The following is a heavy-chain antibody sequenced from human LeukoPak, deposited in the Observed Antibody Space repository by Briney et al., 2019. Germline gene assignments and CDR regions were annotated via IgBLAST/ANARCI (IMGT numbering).Heavy chain of an antibody. CDR3: ARGSNWNYGPTFDY. CDR2: IYYSGST. V-gene: IGHV4-31*03. D-gene: IGHD1-7*01. J-gene: IGHJ4*02. Sequence: SQTLSLTCTVSGGSISSGGYYWSWIRQHPGKGLEWIGYIYYSGSTYYNPSLRSRVTISIDTSKNQFSLKLTSVTAADTAVYYCARGSNWNYGPTFDYWGQGALVTVSS. CDR1: GGSISSGGYY.